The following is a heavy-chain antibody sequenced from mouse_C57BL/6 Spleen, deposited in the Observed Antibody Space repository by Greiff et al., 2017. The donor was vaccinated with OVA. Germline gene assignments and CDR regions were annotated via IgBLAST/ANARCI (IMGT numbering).Heavy chain of an antibody. V-gene: IGHV1-81*01. Sequence: QVQLQQSGAELARPGASVKLSCKASGYTFTSYGISWVKQRTGQGLEWIGEIYPRSGNTYYNEKFKGKATLTADKSSSTAYMELRSLTSEDSAVYFCARNDYYGSSYEDDYAMDYWGQGTSVTVSS. D-gene: IGHD1-1*01. J-gene: IGHJ4*01. CDR1: GYTFTSYG. CDR2: IYPRSGNT. CDR3: ARNDYYGSSYEDDYAMDY.